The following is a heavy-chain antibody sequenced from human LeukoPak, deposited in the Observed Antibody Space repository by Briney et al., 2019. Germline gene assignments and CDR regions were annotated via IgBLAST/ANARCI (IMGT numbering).Heavy chain of an antibody. Sequence: GASVKVPCKASGGTFSSYAISWVRQAPGQGLEWMGRIIPIFGTANYAQKFQGRVTITTDESTSTAYMELSSLRSEDTAVYYCARGWIQLWETFDYWGQGTLVTVSS. CDR3: ARGWIQLWETFDY. CDR1: GGTFSSYA. D-gene: IGHD5-18*01. V-gene: IGHV1-69*05. J-gene: IGHJ4*02. CDR2: IIPIFGTA.